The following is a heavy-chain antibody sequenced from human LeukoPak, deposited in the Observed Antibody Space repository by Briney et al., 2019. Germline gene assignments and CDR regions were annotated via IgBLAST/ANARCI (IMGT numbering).Heavy chain of an antibody. J-gene: IGHJ6*03. D-gene: IGHD2-15*01. V-gene: IGHV4-59*01. CDR2: IYYSGST. CDR3: ATWRYCSGGSCYGNYYMDV. CDR1: AGSISNYY. Sequence: SETLSLTCTVSAGSISNYYWSWIRQPPGKGLEWIGYIYYSGSTNYNPSLKSRVTISIDTSKDQFSLKLSSVTAVDTAVYYCATWRYCSGGSCYGNYYMDVWGKGTTVTVSS.